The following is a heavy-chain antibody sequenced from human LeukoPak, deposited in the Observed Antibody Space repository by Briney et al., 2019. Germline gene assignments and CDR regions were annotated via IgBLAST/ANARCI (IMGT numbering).Heavy chain of an antibody. J-gene: IGHJ5*02. CDR3: ARHFTMAGWFDP. D-gene: IGHD3-10*01. Sequence: PGEPLKISCKGSGYSFTSYWISWVRQMPGQGLGWMGRIDPSESYTNYRPSFQGHVTISPNKSISTAYLQGSSLKATDTAMYYCARHFTMAGWFDPWGQGTLVTVSS. V-gene: IGHV5-10-1*01. CDR2: IDPSESYT. CDR1: GYSFTSYW.